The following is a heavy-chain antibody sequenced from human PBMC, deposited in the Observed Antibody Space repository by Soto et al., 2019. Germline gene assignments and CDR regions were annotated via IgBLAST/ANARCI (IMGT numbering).Heavy chain of an antibody. D-gene: IGHD5-12*01. V-gene: IGHV4-59*01. J-gene: IGHJ6*02. CDR2: IYYSGST. Sequence: RLRETLSLTCTVSGGSISSYYWSWIRQPPGKGLEWIGYIYYSGSTNYNPSLKSRVTISVDTSKNQFSLKLSSVTAADTAVYYCARDFRDGYISYGMDVWGQGTTVTVSS. CDR1: GGSISSYY. CDR3: ARDFRDGYISYGMDV.